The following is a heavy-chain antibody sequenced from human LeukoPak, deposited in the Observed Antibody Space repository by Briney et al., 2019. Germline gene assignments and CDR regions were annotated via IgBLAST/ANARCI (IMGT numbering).Heavy chain of an antibody. J-gene: IGHJ4*02. CDR2: INPSGGST. V-gene: IGHV1-46*01. CDR3: ARGPGPADDGGGYCFDY. Sequence: ASVKVSCKASGYTFTSYYLYWVRQAPGQGLEWMGVINPSGGSTTSAQKFQGRVTMTRDTSTSTVYMELRSLRSEDTAVYHCARGPGPADDGGGYCFDYWGQGTLVTVSS. CDR1: GYTFTSYY. D-gene: IGHD3-22*01.